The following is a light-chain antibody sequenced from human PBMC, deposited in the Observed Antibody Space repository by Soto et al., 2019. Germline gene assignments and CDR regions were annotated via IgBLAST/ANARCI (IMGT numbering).Light chain of an antibody. CDR2: GAS. CDR3: QQCSNCPST. CDR1: QSVSSR. V-gene: IGKV3-11*01. J-gene: IGKJ1*01. Sequence: SRSATPLTLSPGQRATLSCRASQSVSSRFAWYQQKPGQAPRLLIYGASTMATGVPSRFSGSGSGTDFTLTISSLEPEDFAVYYCQQCSNCPSTFGQGTKVDIK.